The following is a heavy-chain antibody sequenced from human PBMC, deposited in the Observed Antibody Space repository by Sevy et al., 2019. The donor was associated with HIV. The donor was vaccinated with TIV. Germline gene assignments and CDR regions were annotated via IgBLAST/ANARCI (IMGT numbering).Heavy chain of an antibody. CDR2: ISSSSSYI. V-gene: IGHV3-21*01. CDR3: ASRGDYDSFGDY. Sequence: GGSLRLSCAASGFTFSSYSMNWVHQAPGKGLEWVSSISSSSSYIYYADSVKGRFTISRDNAKNSLYLRMNSLRAEDTAVYYCASRGDYDSFGDYWGQGTLVTVSS. CDR1: GFTFSSYS. J-gene: IGHJ4*02. D-gene: IGHD4-17*01.